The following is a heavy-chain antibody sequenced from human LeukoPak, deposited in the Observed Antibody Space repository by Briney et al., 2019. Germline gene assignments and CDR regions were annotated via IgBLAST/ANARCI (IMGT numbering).Heavy chain of an antibody. CDR1: GGTFSSYA. V-gene: IGHV1-69*06. J-gene: IGHJ6*03. Sequence: SVTVSCKASGGTFSSYAISWVRQAPGQGREWMGRIIPIFGTANYAQKFQGRVTITADKSTSTAYMELSSLRSEDTAVYYCARRGLHGSGSYYYYYYMDVWGKGTTVTVSS. CDR2: IIPIFGTA. D-gene: IGHD3-10*01. CDR3: ARRGLHGSGSYYYYYYMDV.